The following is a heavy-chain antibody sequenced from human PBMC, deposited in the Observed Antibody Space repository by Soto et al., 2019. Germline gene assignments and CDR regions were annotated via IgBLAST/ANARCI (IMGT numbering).Heavy chain of an antibody. Sequence: QVQLVASGGGVVQPGRSLRLSCAASGFTFSSYGMHWVRQAPGKGLECVAIISYDGSNTYYADSVKGRFTISRDNSKNTLYLQMNSLSAEDTSVYYCAKEGGLSGSYYISSSYYFDYWGQGTLVTVSS. D-gene: IGHD1-26*01. CDR3: AKEGGLSGSYYISSSYYFDY. CDR2: ISYDGSNT. CDR1: GFTFSSYG. V-gene: IGHV3-30*18. J-gene: IGHJ4*02.